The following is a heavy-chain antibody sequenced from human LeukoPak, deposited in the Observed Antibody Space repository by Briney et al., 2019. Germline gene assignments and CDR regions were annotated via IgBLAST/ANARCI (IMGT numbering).Heavy chain of an antibody. D-gene: IGHD5-24*01. CDR3: ASHGRNRWLHIFCSFDY. V-gene: IGHV4-59*08. CDR1: GGSISSYY. CDR2: IYYSGST. Sequence: SETLSLTCTVSGGSISSYYWSWIRQPPGNGLEWIGYIYYSGSTNYNPSLKSRVTISVDTSKNQFSLKLSSVTAADTAVYYCASHGRNRWLHIFCSFDYWGQGTLVTVSS. J-gene: IGHJ4*02.